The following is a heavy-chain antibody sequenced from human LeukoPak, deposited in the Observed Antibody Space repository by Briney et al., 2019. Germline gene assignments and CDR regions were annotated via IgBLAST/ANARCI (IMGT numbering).Heavy chain of an antibody. J-gene: IGHJ4*02. CDR3: ASVGPYSSGY. CDR1: GGSFSGYY. CDR2: INHSGST. D-gene: IGHD6-25*01. Sequence: SETLSLTCAVYGGSFSGYYWSWIRQPPGKGLEWIGEINHSGSTNYNPSLKSRVTISVDTSKNQFSLKLSSVTAADTAVYYCASVGPYSSGYWGQGTLVTVSS. V-gene: IGHV4-34*01.